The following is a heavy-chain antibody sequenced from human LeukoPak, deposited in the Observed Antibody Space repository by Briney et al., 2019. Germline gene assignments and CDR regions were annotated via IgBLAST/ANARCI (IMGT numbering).Heavy chain of an antibody. CDR2: ISGSGGST. Sequence: VGSLRLSCAASGFTFSSYAMSWVRQAPGKGLEWVSAISGSGGSTYYADSVKGRFTISRDNSKNTLYLQMNSLRAEDTAVYYCAKTPRWFGEDEYYFDYWGQGTLVTVSS. V-gene: IGHV3-23*01. J-gene: IGHJ4*02. CDR1: GFTFSSYA. CDR3: AKTPRWFGEDEYYFDY. D-gene: IGHD3-10*01.